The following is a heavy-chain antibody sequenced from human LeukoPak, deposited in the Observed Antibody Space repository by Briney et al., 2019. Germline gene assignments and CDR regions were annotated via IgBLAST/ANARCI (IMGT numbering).Heavy chain of an antibody. V-gene: IGHV1-69*05. CDR3: ASGDILTGGDY. CDR1: EGTFSSYA. J-gene: IGHJ4*02. CDR2: IIPIFGTA. D-gene: IGHD3-9*01. Sequence: SEKVSCKASEGTFSSYAISWVRQAPGQGLEWMEGIIPIFGTANYAQKFQGRVTITTDESTSTAYMELSSLRSEDTAVYYCASGDILTGGDYWGQGTLVTVSS.